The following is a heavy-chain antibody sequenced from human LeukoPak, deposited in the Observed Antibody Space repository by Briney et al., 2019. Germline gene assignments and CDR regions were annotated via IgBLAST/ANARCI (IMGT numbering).Heavy chain of an antibody. CDR1: GYSFTNYW. Sequence: GESLKISCKGSGYSFTNYWIGWVRQMPGNGLEWVGIIYPGDSDARYSPSFQGQVTISADKSISTAYLQWSSLKASDTAMYYCARHGYYGSGSYSPTQWFDPWGQGTLVTVSS. CDR2: IYPGDSDA. D-gene: IGHD3-10*01. CDR3: ARHGYYGSGSYSPTQWFDP. V-gene: IGHV5-51*01. J-gene: IGHJ5*02.